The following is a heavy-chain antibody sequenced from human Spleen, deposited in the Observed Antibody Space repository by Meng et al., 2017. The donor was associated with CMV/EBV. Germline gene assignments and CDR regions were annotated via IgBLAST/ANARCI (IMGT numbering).Heavy chain of an antibody. V-gene: IGHV4-39*07. D-gene: IGHD6-19*01. CDR3: ASSFLNSGWYLYFDY. CDR1: GGALSSGDYY. Sequence: SETLSLTCTVSGGALSSGDYYWGWIRQPPGKGLEWIGSIYRSGSTYYNPSLKSRVTISVDTSKNQFSLKVSSVTAADTAVYYCASSFLNSGWYLYFDYWGQGTLVTVSS. J-gene: IGHJ4*02. CDR2: IYRSGST.